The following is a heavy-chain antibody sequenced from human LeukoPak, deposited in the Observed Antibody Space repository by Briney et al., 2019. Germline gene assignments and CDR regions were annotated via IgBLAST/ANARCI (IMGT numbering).Heavy chain of an antibody. CDR2: INRSGAST. CDR3: ARVAAAGFAYDKFDP. V-gene: IGHV1-46*01. Sequence: ASVKVSCKASGYTFTSYYMHWVRQAPGQGLEWMGIINRSGASTNYAQKFQGRVNMTRDTSTNTVYMELGSLRSEDTAVYYCARVAAAGFAYDKFDPWGQGTLVTVSS. D-gene: IGHD6-13*01. J-gene: IGHJ5*02. CDR1: GYTFTSYY.